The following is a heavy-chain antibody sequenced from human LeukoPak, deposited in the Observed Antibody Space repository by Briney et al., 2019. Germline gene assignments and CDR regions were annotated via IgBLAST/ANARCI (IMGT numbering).Heavy chain of an antibody. Sequence: GESLKISCKGSGYSFTSYWIGWVRQMPGKGLEWMGIIYPGDSDTRYSPSFQGQVTISADKSISTAYLQWSSLKASDTAMYYCARSNDFGYYYYYYMDVWGKGTTVTVSS. D-gene: IGHD3-3*01. V-gene: IGHV5-51*01. CDR1: GYSFTSYW. CDR3: ARSNDFGYYYYYYMDV. J-gene: IGHJ6*03. CDR2: IYPGDSDT.